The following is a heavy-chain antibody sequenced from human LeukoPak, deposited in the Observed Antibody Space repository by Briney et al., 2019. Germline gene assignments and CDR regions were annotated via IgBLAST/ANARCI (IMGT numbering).Heavy chain of an antibody. J-gene: IGHJ3*02. CDR2: IIPIFGTA. CDR1: GYTFTSYD. Sequence: SVKVSCKASGYTFTSYDINWVRQATGQGREWMGRIIPIFGTANYAQKFQGRVTITTDESTSTAYMELSSLRSEDTAVYYCARPEPEGAFDIWGQGTMVTVSS. D-gene: IGHD1-14*01. V-gene: IGHV1-69*05. CDR3: ARPEPEGAFDI.